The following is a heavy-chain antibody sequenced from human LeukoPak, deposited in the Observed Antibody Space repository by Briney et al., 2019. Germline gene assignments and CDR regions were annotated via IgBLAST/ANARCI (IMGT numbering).Heavy chain of an antibody. J-gene: IGHJ5*02. Sequence: GESLKISCKASGYSFTKYWIGWVRQMPGKGLEWMAIIFPGDSDTRYSASFQGRVTISADTSITTAYLQWSSLTASDTAMCYCAREKESGSSWFDPWGQGTLVTVSS. D-gene: IGHD3-10*01. CDR3: AREKESGSSWFDP. CDR2: IFPGDSDT. CDR1: GYSFTKYW. V-gene: IGHV5-51*01.